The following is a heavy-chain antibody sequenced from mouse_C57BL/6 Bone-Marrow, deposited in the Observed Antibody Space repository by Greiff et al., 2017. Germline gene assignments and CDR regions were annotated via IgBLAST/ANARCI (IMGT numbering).Heavy chain of an antibody. CDR2: IDPSDSYT. Sequence: QVQLKQPGAELVKPGASVKLSCKASGYTFTSYWMQWVKQRPGQGLEWIGEIDPSDSYTNYNQKLKGKATLTVDTSANTAYMQLSSLTSEDSAVYYCARSKTVVPFDYWGQGTTLTVSS. CDR3: ARSKTVVPFDY. V-gene: IGHV1-50*01. J-gene: IGHJ2*01. D-gene: IGHD1-1*01. CDR1: GYTFTSYW.